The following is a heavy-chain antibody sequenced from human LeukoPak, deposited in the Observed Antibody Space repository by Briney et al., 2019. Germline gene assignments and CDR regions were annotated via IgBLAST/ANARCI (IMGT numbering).Heavy chain of an antibody. CDR2: IYTSGST. Sequence: SETLSLTCTVSGGSISSYYWSWIRQPAGKGLEWIGRIYTSGSTNYNPSLKSRVTMSVDTPKNQFSLKLSSVTAADTAVYYCARGFAMSSGWFFDYWGQGTLVTVSS. D-gene: IGHD6-19*01. J-gene: IGHJ4*02. CDR1: GGSISSYY. V-gene: IGHV4-4*07. CDR3: ARGFAMSSGWFFDY.